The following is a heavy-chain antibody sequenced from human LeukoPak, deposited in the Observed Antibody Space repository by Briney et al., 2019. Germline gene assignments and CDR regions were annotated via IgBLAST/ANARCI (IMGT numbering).Heavy chain of an antibody. CDR1: VGSISSGCYY. J-gene: IGHJ4*02. Sequence: SETLSLTCTVSVGSISSGCYYWSWIRQNPGKGLEWIGYIYYSGSTYYNPSLKSRVTISVDTSKNQFSLKLSSVTAADTAVYYCARGVAATRFAFNYWGQGTLVTVSS. CDR2: IYYSGST. CDR3: ARGVAATRFAFNY. V-gene: IGHV4-30-4*08. D-gene: IGHD2-15*01.